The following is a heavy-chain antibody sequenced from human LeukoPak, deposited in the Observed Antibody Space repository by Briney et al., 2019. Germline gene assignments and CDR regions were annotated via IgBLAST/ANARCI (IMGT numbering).Heavy chain of an antibody. CDR3: ARGPSIAARNDAFDI. V-gene: IGHV4-4*07. J-gene: IGHJ3*02. Sequence: PSETQSLTCTVSGGSISSYYWSWIRQPAGKGLEWIGRIYTSGSTNYNPSLKSRVTMSVDTSKNQFSLKLSSVTAADTAVYYCARGPSIAARNDAFDIWGQGTMVTVSS. CDR1: GGSISSYY. D-gene: IGHD6-6*01. CDR2: IYTSGST.